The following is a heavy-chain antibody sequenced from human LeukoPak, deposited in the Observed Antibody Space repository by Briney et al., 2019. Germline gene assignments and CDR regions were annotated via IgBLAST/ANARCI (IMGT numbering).Heavy chain of an antibody. CDR2: IYYSGST. CDR3: ASLSPYYDSSGYYYPLTQYYFDY. V-gene: IGHV4-31*03. Sequence: PSETLSLTCTVSGGSISSGGYYWSWIRQHPGKGLEWIGYIYYSGSTYYNPSLKSRVTISVDTSKNQFSLKLSSVTAADTAVYYCASLSPYYDSSGYYYPLTQYYFDYWGQGTLVTVSS. CDR1: GGSISSGGYY. D-gene: IGHD3-22*01. J-gene: IGHJ4*02.